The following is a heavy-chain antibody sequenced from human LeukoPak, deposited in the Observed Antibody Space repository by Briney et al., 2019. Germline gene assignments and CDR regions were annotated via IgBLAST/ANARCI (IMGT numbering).Heavy chain of an antibody. CDR3: ARGDILTGYGFDY. J-gene: IGHJ4*02. D-gene: IGHD3-9*01. V-gene: IGHV4-59*01. CDR1: GGSISSYY. CDR2: IYYSGST. Sequence: SETLSLTCTVSGGSISSYYWSWIRQPPGKGLEWNGYIYYSGSTNYNPSLKSRVTISVDTSKNQFSLKLSSVTAADTAVYYCARGDILTGYGFDYWGQGTLVTVSS.